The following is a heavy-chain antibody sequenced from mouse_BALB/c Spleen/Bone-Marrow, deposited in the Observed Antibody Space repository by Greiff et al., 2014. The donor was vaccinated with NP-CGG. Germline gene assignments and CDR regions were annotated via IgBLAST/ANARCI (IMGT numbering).Heavy chain of an antibody. CDR1: GFNIKDTY. Sequence: EVKLQESGAELVKPGASVKLSCTASGFNIKDTYMHWVKQRPEQGLEWIGRIDPANGNTKYDPKFQGKATITADTSSNTAYLQLSSLTSEDTAVYYCATYYYSYYFDSWGQGTTLTVSS. J-gene: IGHJ2*01. CDR3: ATYYYSYYFDS. D-gene: IGHD1-2*01. CDR2: IDPANGNT. V-gene: IGHV14-3*02.